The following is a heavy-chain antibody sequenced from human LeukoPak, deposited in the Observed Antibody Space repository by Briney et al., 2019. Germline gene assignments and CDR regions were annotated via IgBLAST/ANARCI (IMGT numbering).Heavy chain of an antibody. CDR1: GYTGYY. V-gene: IGHV1-2*02. J-gene: IGHJ4*02. CDR2: INPNNGGT. D-gene: IGHD5-12*01. CDR3: ARGSDGGYSGYDYPLHFDY. Sequence: GASVKVSCKASGYTGYYMHWVRQAPGQGLEWMGWINPNNGGTNYAQKFQGRVTMTRDTSISTAYMELSRLRSDDTAVYYCARGSDGGYSGYDYPLHFDYWGQGTLVTVSS.